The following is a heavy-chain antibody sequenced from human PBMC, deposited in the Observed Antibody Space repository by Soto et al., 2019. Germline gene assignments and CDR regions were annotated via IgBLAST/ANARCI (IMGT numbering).Heavy chain of an antibody. J-gene: IGHJ5*02. D-gene: IGHD1-26*01. Sequence: ASVKVSCKAPRDTFTSYYINWVRQAPGQGLEWMGVINPHGGSTAYAQKFKGRVTLTRDTSASTVYMEVSSLTSEDTAMYYCARSSGGNPAIIIEGTNCIAPWGQGTLVTVSS. CDR1: RDTFTSYY. CDR3: ARSSGGNPAIIIEGTNCIAP. V-gene: IGHV1-46*01. CDR2: INPHGGST.